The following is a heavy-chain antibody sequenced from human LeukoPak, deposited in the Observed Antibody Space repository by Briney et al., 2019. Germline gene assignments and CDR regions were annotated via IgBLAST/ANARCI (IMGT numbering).Heavy chain of an antibody. V-gene: IGHV3-7*01. Sequence: VGSLRLSCAASGFTFSSYWMTWVRQAPGKGLEWVANIKQDGSEKYYVDSVKGRFSISRDNAKNSLYLQMNSLRAEDTAVYYCARGTRGYSGYDTFDYWGQGTLVTVSS. CDR2: IKQDGSEK. CDR3: ARGTRGYSGYDTFDY. D-gene: IGHD5-12*01. CDR1: GFTFSSYW. J-gene: IGHJ4*02.